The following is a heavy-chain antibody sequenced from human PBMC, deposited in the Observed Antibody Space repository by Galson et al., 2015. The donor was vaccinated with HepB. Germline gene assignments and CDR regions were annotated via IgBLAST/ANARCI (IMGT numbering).Heavy chain of an antibody. V-gene: IGHV3-21*01. CDR1: EFAFGSFS. Sequence: SLRLSCAASEFAFGSFSMYWVRQAPGKGLEWVSSITSSSSLIYYADSVKGRFTISRDNAKNSLFLQMNSLRAEDTAVYYCATTFGLVSHTYTMDVWGHGTTVTVSS. D-gene: IGHD3/OR15-3a*01. CDR2: ITSSSSLI. J-gene: IGHJ6*02. CDR3: ATTFGLVSHTYTMDV.